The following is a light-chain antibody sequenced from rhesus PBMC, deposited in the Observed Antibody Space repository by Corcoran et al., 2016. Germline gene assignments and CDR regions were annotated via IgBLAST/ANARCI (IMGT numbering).Light chain of an antibody. CDR2: KAS. V-gene: IGKV1-22*01. CDR1: QSISSW. Sequence: DIQMTQSPSSLSASVGDTVTITCRASQSISSWLDWYQQKPGKAPKLLIYKASRLQSGVPSRFSGSGSETDFTLTISSLQPEDFATYYCLQYSSSPFTFGPGTKLDIK. CDR3: LQYSSSPFT. J-gene: IGKJ3*01.